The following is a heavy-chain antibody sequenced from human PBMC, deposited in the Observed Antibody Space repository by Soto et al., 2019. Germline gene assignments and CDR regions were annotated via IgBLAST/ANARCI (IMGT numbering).Heavy chain of an antibody. V-gene: IGHV3-21*01. J-gene: IGHJ5*02. CDR2: ISSSSSYI. Sequence: GGSLRLSCAASGFTFSSYSMNWVRQAPGKGLEWVSSISSSSSYIYYADSVKGRFTISRDNAKNSLYLQMNSLRAEDTAVYYCARDTHLGELSFYNWFDPWGQGTLVTVSS. CDR3: ARDTHLGELSFYNWFDP. CDR1: GFTFSSYS. D-gene: IGHD3-16*02.